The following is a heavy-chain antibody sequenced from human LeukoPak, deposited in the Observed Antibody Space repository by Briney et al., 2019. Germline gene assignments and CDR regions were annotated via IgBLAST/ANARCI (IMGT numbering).Heavy chain of an antibody. CDR3: ARDPSRFDAFDI. V-gene: IGHV3-7*03. D-gene: IGHD6-13*01. CDR1: GFAFSSYW. J-gene: IGHJ3*02. CDR2: IKQDGSEK. Sequence: QPGGSLRLSCAASGFAFSSYWMSWVRQAPGKGLGWVANIKQDGSEKYYVDSVKGRFTISRDNAKNSLYLQMNSLRAEDTAVYYCARDPSRFDAFDIWGQGTMVTVSS.